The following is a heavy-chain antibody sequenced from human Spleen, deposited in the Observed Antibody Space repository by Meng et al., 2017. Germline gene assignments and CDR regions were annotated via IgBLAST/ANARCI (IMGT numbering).Heavy chain of an antibody. CDR3: VRDFGGESDL. J-gene: IGHJ5*02. V-gene: IGHV3-74*01. CDR2: LNRNETTI. Sequence: EVQLVESGGGLVQPGGSLRLSCVASGFNLRSYWMHWVRQTPGKGPVWVPRLNRNETTISHARSVMCLFTISRDVATNTLFLQMVSLSAEDTALYYCVRDFGGESDLWGQGTLVTVSS. D-gene: IGHD3-10*01. CDR1: GFNLRSYW.